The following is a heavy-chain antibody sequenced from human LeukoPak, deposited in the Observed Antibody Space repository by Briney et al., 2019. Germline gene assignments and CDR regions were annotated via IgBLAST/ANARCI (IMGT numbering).Heavy chain of an antibody. CDR1: GFTFSSYA. CDR3: ARANRPFHTSGWYKDY. J-gene: IGHJ4*02. CDR2: ISYDGSGQ. D-gene: IGHD6-19*01. V-gene: IGHV3-30-3*01. Sequence: GGSLTLSCAASGFTFSSYAMHWVRQAPGKGLEWVAHISYDGSGQYYTESVKGRFTISRDNSKNTLYLQVNSLRVEDTAVYYSARANRPFHTSGWYKDYWGQGTLVTVSS.